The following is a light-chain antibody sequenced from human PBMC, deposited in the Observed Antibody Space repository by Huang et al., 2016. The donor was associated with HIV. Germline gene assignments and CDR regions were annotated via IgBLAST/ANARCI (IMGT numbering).Light chain of an antibody. J-gene: IGKJ2*01. Sequence: EIVMTQSPDTLSVSPGERATLSCRASQSVSSNLAWYQQKPGQAPRLLIYEASTRATGIPARFSGSGSGTEFTLTISSLQSEDFAVYYCQQYNNWYTFGQGTKLEIK. CDR1: QSVSSN. V-gene: IGKV3-15*01. CDR2: EAS. CDR3: QQYNNWYT.